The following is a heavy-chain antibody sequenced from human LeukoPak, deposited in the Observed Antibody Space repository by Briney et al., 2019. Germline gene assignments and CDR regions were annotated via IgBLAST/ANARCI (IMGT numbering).Heavy chain of an antibody. CDR1: GGSISSYY. CDR3: ASGPGGLPTDY. CDR2: IYYSGST. V-gene: IGHV4-59*06. D-gene: IGHD1-26*01. Sequence: PSETLSLTCTVSGGSISSYYWSWIRQPPGKGLEWIGYIYYSGSTYYNPSLKSRVTISVDTSKNQFSLKLSSVTAADTAVYYCASGPGGLPTDYWGQGTLVTVSS. J-gene: IGHJ4*02.